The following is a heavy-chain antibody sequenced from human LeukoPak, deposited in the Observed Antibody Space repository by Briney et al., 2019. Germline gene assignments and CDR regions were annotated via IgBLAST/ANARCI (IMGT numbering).Heavy chain of an antibody. J-gene: IGHJ6*02. V-gene: IGHV4-4*07. CDR1: GDSISDYY. CDR3: ARDQGKLPGGMDV. D-gene: IGHD4-23*01. Sequence: SETLSLTCTVSGDSISDYYWSWIRQPAGKGLEWIGRIFTTGSTNYNPSLRSRVTISLDTSKNQFSLKLSSVTAADTAVYYCARDQGKLPGGMDVWGQGTTVTVSS. CDR2: IFTTGST.